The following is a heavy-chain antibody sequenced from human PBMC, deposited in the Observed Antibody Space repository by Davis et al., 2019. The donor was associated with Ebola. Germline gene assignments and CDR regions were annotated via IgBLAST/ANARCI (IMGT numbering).Heavy chain of an antibody. J-gene: IGHJ4*02. D-gene: IGHD1-26*01. CDR1: GFTFSTYA. CDR2: ISSGGGAP. CDR3: AKAGHCGNYCSFDS. Sequence: GGSLRLSCAASGFTFSTYAMGWVRQAPGKGLEWVSDISSGGGAPYYADSVKGRFTISRDNSKNTLYLQMNSLRAEDTAVYYCAKAGHCGNYCSFDSWGQGTLVTVSS. V-gene: IGHV3-23*01.